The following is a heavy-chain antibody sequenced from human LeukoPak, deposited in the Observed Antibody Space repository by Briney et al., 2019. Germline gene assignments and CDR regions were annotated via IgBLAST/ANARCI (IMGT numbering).Heavy chain of an antibody. CDR1: GGSISSSSYY. CDR3: ARLSTYYDFWSGYLNWFDP. D-gene: IGHD3-3*01. V-gene: IGHV4-39*01. CDR2: IYYSGST. Sequence: SETLSLTCTVSGGSISSSSYYWGWIRQPPGKGLEWIGSIYYSGSTYYNPSLKSRVTISVDMSKNQFSLKLSSVTAADTAVYYCARLSTYYDFWSGYLNWFDPWGQGTLVTVSS. J-gene: IGHJ5*02.